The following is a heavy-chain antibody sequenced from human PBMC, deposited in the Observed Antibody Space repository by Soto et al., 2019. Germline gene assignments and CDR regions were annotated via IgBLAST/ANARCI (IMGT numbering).Heavy chain of an antibody. CDR3: ARVVGRPPYYYYGMDV. J-gene: IGHJ6*02. CDR2: IIPIFGTA. D-gene: IGHD2-15*01. Sequence: SVKVSCKASGGTFSSYAISWVRQAPVQGLEWMGGIIPIFGTANYAQKFQGRVTITADESTSTAYMELSSLRSEDTAVYYCARVVGRPPYYYYGMDVWGQGTTVTVSS. CDR1: GGTFSSYA. V-gene: IGHV1-69*13.